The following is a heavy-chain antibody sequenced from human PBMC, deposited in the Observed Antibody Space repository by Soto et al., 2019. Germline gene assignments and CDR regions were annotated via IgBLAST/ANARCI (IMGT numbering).Heavy chain of an antibody. J-gene: IGHJ6*03. V-gene: IGHV4-59*08. CDR2: IYYSGST. Sequence: SETLSLTCTVSGGSISSYYWSWIRQPPGKGLEWIGYIYYSGSTNYNPSLKSRVTISVDTSKNQFSLKLSSVTAADTAVYYCARLGLVASYYYYMDVWGKGTTVTVSS. CDR1: GGSISSYY. D-gene: IGHD2-2*01. CDR3: ARLGLVASYYYYMDV.